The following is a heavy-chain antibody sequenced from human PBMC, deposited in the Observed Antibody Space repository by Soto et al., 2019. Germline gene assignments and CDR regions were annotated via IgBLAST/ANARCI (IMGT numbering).Heavy chain of an antibody. V-gene: IGHV1-69*01. CDR2: IIPYLGTS. J-gene: IGHJ5*02. CDR1: GGTFSRNP. Sequence: QVQLVQSGAEVKKPGSSVKVSCKASGGTFSRNPIGWVRQAPGQGLEWMGGIIPYLGTSNYAQKFQGRITMTAHESTSTAYMELSSLTSEDTAVYYCTRDRGFLEWSFQFDPWGQGTLVTVSS. D-gene: IGHD3-3*01. CDR3: TRDRGFLEWSFQFDP.